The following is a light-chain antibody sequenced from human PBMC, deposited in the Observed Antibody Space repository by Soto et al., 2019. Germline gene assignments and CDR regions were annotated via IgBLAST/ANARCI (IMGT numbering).Light chain of an antibody. Sequence: QSALTQPASVSGSHGQSITISCTGTSRDVGGYNYVSWYQQHPGKAPKLMIYEVTNRPSGVSNRFSGSKSGNTASLTISGLQAEDDADYYCSSYTRSSTLVFGGGTKVTVL. J-gene: IGLJ2*01. CDR3: SSYTRSSTLV. V-gene: IGLV2-14*01. CDR1: SRDVGGYNY. CDR2: EVT.